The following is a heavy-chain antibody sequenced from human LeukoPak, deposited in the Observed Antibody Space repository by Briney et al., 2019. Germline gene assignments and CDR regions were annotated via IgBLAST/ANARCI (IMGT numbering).Heavy chain of an antibody. V-gene: IGHV4-39*07. CDR3: ASSPYYYGSGYDY. Sequence: SETLSLTCTVSGGSISTGGYYWSWIRQPPGKGLEWIGSISYSGRTFYKPSLTSRVAISIDRSKNQFSLKLSSVTAADTAVYYCASSPYYYGSGYDYWAREPWSPSPQ. J-gene: IGHJ4*02. D-gene: IGHD3-10*01. CDR2: ISYSGRT. CDR1: GGSISTGGYY.